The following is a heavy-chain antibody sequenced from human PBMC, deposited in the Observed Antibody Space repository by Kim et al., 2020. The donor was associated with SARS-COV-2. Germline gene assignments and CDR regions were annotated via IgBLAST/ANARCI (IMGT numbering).Heavy chain of an antibody. V-gene: IGHV3-23*01. CDR3: AKEGSRRFEGLYRVEYFDY. Sequence: GGSLRLSCSASGFTFSSYAMSWVRQAPGKGLECVSAISGSGGSTYYADSVKGRFTISRDNSKNTLYLQMNSLRAEDTAVYYCAKEGSRRFEGLYRVEYFDYWGQGTLVTVSS. D-gene: IGHD3-10*01. CDR1: GFTFSSYA. J-gene: IGHJ4*02. CDR2: ISGSGGST.